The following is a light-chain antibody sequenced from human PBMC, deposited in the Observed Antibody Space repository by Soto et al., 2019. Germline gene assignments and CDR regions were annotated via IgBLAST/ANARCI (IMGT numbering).Light chain of an antibody. CDR3: QVWDSSTLWV. J-gene: IGLJ3*02. CDR2: RDS. CDR1: NIGSKN. Sequence: SYELTQPLSVSVALGQTASITCGGNNIGSKNVHWYQQKPGQAPVLVIYRDSNRPSGIPERFSGSNSGNTATLTISRVQAGDEADYYCQVWDSSTLWVFGGGTKLTVL. V-gene: IGLV3-9*01.